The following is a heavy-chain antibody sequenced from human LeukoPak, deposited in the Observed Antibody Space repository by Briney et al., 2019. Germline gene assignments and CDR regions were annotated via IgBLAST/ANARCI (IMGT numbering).Heavy chain of an antibody. J-gene: IGHJ5*02. CDR3: ARRRVEMAAITEANWLDT. V-gene: IGHV4-59*08. CDR2: MHYSGGST. CDR1: GGSIRSYY. Sequence: SETLSLTCTVSGGSIRSYYWSWIRQPPGKGLEWIGSMHYSGGSTNYNPFLKSRVTMSVDTSKNEFSLKLSSGTAADTAVYYCARRRVEMAAITEANWLDTWGQGTLVTVSS. D-gene: IGHD5-24*01.